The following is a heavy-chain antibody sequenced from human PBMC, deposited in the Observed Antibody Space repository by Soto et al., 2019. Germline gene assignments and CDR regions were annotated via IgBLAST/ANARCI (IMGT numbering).Heavy chain of an antibody. V-gene: IGHV2-5*02. CDR2: LYCDDDK. CDR3: ARRSSGSYFFDY. J-gene: IGHJ4*02. Sequence: QITLKESGPTLVKPTQTLTLTCTFSGFSLSTNGMGVGWIRQPPGKALEWLALLYCDDDKRYSPSLKSRLTITKVTSKNQVVLTMTNMDPVDTATYFCARRSSGSYFFDYWGQGTLVTVSS. D-gene: IGHD3-22*01. CDR1: GFSLSTNGMG.